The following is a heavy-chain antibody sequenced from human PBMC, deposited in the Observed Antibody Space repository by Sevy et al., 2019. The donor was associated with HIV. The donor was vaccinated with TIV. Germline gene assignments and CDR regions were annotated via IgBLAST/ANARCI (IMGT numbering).Heavy chain of an antibody. CDR3: ARPHKGVDYYGSGSYYRAGAFDI. Sequence: GGSLRLSCAASGFTFSSYGMHWVRQAPGKGLEWVAFIRYDGSNKYYADSVKGRFTISRDNSKNTLYLQMNSLRAEDTAVYYCARPHKGVDYYGSGSYYRAGAFDIWGQRTMVTVSS. J-gene: IGHJ3*02. D-gene: IGHD3-10*01. CDR1: GFTFSSYG. CDR2: IRYDGSNK. V-gene: IGHV3-30*02.